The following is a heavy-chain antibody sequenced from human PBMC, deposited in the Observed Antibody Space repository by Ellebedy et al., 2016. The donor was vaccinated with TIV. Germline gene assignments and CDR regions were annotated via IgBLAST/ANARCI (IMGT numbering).Heavy chain of an antibody. J-gene: IGHJ6*02. D-gene: IGHD5-18*01. CDR1: GFTFSSYY. Sequence: GESLKISCAASGFTFSSYYMHWVRQAPGKGLVWVSHISSDGSHINYADSVKGRFTISRDNAKNTLYLQMNSLRAEDTAVYYCARAGYSISWSGHGLDVWGQGTTVTVSS. CDR3: ARAGYSISWSGHGLDV. CDR2: ISSDGSHI. V-gene: IGHV3-74*01.